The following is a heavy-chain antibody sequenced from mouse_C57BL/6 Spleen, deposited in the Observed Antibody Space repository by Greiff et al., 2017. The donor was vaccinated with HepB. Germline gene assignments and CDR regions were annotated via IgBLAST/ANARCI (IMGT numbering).Heavy chain of an antibody. CDR1: GFSFNTYA. CDR3: VPSSLYAMDY. Sequence: EVKLVESGGGLVQPKGSLKLSCAASGFSFNTYAMNWVRQAPGKGLEWVARIRSKSNNYATYYADSVKDRFTISRDDSESMLYLQMNNLKTEDTAMYYCVPSSLYAMDYWGQGTSVTVSS. J-gene: IGHJ4*01. CDR2: IRSKSNNYAT. D-gene: IGHD1-1*01. V-gene: IGHV10-1*01.